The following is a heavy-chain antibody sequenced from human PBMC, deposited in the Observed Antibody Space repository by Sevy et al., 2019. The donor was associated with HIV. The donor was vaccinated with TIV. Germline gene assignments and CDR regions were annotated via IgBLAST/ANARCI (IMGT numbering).Heavy chain of an antibody. D-gene: IGHD1-20*01. J-gene: IGHJ2*01. V-gene: IGHV3-33*06. CDR1: GFTFSKYA. Sequence: GGSLRLSCAASGFTFSKYAMHWVRQAPGKGLEWVAVIWYDGSNKYYADSVKGRFTISRDNSKNTLYLQMDSLRVEDTAVYYCAKINNNIAWAHWYSDLWGRGTLVTVSS. CDR3: AKINNNIAWAHWYSDL. CDR2: IWYDGSNK.